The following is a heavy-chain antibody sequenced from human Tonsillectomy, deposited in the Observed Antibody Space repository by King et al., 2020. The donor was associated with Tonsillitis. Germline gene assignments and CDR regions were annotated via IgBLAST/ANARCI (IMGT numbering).Heavy chain of an antibody. CDR2: INPNTGGT. V-gene: IGHV1-2*04. D-gene: IGHD3-22*01. CDR1: GYNFTAYN. CDR3: ARGDASSRYYHTFDY. J-gene: IGHJ4*02. Sequence: QVQLVQSGAEVKKPGASVKVSCKASGYNFTAYNIHWVRQAPGQGLEWMGWINPNTGGTNYAQKFQGWVAMTRDTSISTAYMELSRLRSDDMAVYYWARGDASSRYYHTFDYWGQGTLVTVSS.